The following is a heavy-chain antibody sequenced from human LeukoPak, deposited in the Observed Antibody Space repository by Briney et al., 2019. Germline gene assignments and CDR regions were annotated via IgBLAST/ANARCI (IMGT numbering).Heavy chain of an antibody. J-gene: IGHJ5*02. CDR1: GGSISSGGYS. D-gene: IGHD3-9*01. Sequence: SETLSLTCAVSGGSISSGGYSWSWIRQPPGKGLEWIGYIYHSGSTYYNPSLKSRVTISVDRSKNQFSLKLGSVTAADTAVYYCARGGYYDILTGYPNWFDPWGQGTLVTVSS. CDR3: ARGGYYDILTGYPNWFDP. CDR2: IYHSGST. V-gene: IGHV4-30-2*01.